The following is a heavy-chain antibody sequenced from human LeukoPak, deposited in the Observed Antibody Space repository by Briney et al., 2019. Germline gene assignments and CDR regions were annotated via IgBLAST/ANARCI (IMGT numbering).Heavy chain of an antibody. CDR2: IYSGGST. CDR1: GFTVSSNY. Sequence: GGSLRLSCAASGFTVSSNYMSWVRQAPGKGLEWVSVIYSGGSTYYADSVKGRFTISRDNSKNTLYLQMNSLRAEDTAVYYCARDLLLAVSTTDYYYYYGMDVWGKGATVTVSS. CDR3: ARDLLLAVSTTDYYYYYGMDV. J-gene: IGHJ6*04. D-gene: IGHD4-11*01. V-gene: IGHV3-53*01.